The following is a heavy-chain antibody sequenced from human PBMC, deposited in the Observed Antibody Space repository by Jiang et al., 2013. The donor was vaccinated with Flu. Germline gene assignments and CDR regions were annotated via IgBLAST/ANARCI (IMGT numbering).Heavy chain of an antibody. V-gene: IGHV4-31*03. CDR3: ARGGRGAVDI. CDR1: GGSINSVGYY. Sequence: QTLSLTCSVSGGSINSVGYYWSWIRQHPGKGLEWIGYIYYSGKSYSNPSLQSRAIITLDTSKNHFSLTLNSVTAADTAVYYCARGGRGAVDIWGQGTMVTVSS. D-gene: IGHD5-24*01. CDR2: IYYSGKS. J-gene: IGHJ3*02.